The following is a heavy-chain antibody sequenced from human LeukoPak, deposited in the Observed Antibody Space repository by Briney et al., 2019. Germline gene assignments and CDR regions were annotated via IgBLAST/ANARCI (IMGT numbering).Heavy chain of an antibody. V-gene: IGHV3-23*01. D-gene: IGHD1-26*01. J-gene: IGHJ4*02. Sequence: GGSLRLSCAASGFTFTSYSMNWVRQAPGKGLEWVSTISGGGGSTHYADSVKGRFTISRDNSKNTLYLQVNSLRAEDTAVYYCAKGGKWDVTPFDYWGQGTLVTVSS. CDR3: AKGGKWDVTPFDY. CDR2: ISGGGGST. CDR1: GFTFTSYS.